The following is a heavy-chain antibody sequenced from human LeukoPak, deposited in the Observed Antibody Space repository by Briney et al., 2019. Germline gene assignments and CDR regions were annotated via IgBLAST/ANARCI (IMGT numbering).Heavy chain of an antibody. J-gene: IGHJ6*03. CDR2: I. D-gene: IGHD4-23*01. CDR1: GFTFSSYS. V-gene: IGHV3-23*01. CDR3: AKDSRYPGGYYYYMDV. Sequence: GGSLRLSCAASGFTFSSYSMNWVRQAPGKGLEWVSAIKGRFTISRDNSKNTLYLQMNSLRAEDTAVYYCAKDSRYPGGYYYYMDVWGKGTTVTVSS.